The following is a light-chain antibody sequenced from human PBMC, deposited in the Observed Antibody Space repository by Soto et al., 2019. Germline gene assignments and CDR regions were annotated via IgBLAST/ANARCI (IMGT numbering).Light chain of an antibody. V-gene: IGKV1-12*01. CDR2: FAS. Sequence: DIQMTQSPSSVSASIGDRVTITCRASQSIAGWLAWYQQKPGKDAKRLIYFASSLESGVPSRFSGSGSGRDFTLIIGSVEPEDFAVYYCQQYGSSPPITFGQGTRLEIK. CDR1: QSIAGW. CDR3: QQYGSSPPIT. J-gene: IGKJ5*01.